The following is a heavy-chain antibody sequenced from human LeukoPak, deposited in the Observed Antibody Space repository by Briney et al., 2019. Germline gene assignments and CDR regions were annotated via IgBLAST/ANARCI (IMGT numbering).Heavy chain of an antibody. J-gene: IGHJ5*02. CDR2: IYHSGST. Sequence: TSETLSLTCTVSGYSISSGNYWDWIRQPPGKGLEWIGSIYHSGSTYYNPSLKSRVTISVDTSKNQFSLKLSSVTAADTAVYYCAKGVDIWFGEYNWFDPWGQGTLVTVSS. D-gene: IGHD3-10*01. CDR3: AKGVDIWFGEYNWFDP. CDR1: GYSISSGNY. V-gene: IGHV4-38-2*02.